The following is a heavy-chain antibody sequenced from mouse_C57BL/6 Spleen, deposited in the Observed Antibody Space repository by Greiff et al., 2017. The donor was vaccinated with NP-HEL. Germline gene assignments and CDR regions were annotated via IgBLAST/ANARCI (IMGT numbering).Heavy chain of an antibody. Sequence: EVQLVESGGDLVKPGGSLKLSCAASGFTFSSYGMSWVRQTPDKRLEWVATISSGGSYTYYPDSVKGRFTISRDNAKNTLYLQMSSLKSEDTAMYYCARTYYRDAMDYWGQGTSVTVSS. J-gene: IGHJ4*01. CDR2: ISSGGSYT. CDR1: GFTFSSYG. CDR3: ARTYYRDAMDY. D-gene: IGHD2-12*01. V-gene: IGHV5-6*01.